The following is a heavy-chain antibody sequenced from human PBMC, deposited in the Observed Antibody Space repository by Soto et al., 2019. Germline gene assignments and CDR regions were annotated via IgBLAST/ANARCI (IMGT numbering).Heavy chain of an antibody. V-gene: IGHV2-5*02. J-gene: IGHJ5*02. D-gene: IGHD4-17*01. CDR1: GFSLSTSGVG. Sequence: QITLKESGPTLVKPTQTLTLTCTFSGFSLSTSGVGVCWIRQPPGPALEWLALIYWDDDKRYSPSLKSSLTIAKDTSKNQVVLTMTNMDPVDTATYYCAHYLNDYGDNWFAPWCQGTLVTVS. CDR2: IYWDDDK. CDR3: AHYLNDYGDNWFAP.